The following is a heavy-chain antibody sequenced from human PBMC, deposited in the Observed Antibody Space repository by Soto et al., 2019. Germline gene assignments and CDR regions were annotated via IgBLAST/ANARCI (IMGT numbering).Heavy chain of an antibody. CDR3: ARSDPYYDFWSGRNWFDP. D-gene: IGHD3-3*01. V-gene: IGHV4-59*01. Sequence: SETLSLTCTVSGGSISSYYWSWIRQPPGKGLEWIGYIYYSGSTNYIPSLKSRVTISVDTSKNHFSLKLSSVTAADTAVYYCARSDPYYDFWSGRNWFDPWGQGTLVTVSS. CDR1: GGSISSYY. J-gene: IGHJ5*02. CDR2: IYYSGST.